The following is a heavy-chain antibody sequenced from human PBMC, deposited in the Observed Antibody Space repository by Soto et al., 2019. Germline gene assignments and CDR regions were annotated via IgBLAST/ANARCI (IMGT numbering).Heavy chain of an antibody. CDR2: IKSKTDGGTT. D-gene: IGHD6-13*01. Sequence: EVQLVESGGGLVKPGGSLRLSCAASGFTFSNAWMNWVRQAPGKGLEWVGRIKSKTDGGTTDYAAPVKGRFTISRDDSKNTLYLQMNSLKTEDTAVYYCNGYSGSWWGWFDPWGQGTLVTVSS. CDR1: GFTFSNAW. J-gene: IGHJ5*02. V-gene: IGHV3-15*07. CDR3: NGYSGSWWGWFDP.